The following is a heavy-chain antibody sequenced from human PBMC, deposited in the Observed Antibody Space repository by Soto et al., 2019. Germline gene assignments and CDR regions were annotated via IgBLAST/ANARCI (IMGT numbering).Heavy chain of an antibody. Sequence: GGSLRLSCAASGFSFSRYWMSWVRQAPGKGLEWVANINQDGSEKYYVDSVKGRFTISRDNAKNSLYLQMNSLRAEDTAVYYCARGDSSGYYLCHWFDPWGQGTLVTVSS. V-gene: IGHV3-7*01. CDR3: ARGDSSGYYLCHWFDP. J-gene: IGHJ5*02. D-gene: IGHD3-22*01. CDR2: INQDGSEK. CDR1: GFSFSRYW.